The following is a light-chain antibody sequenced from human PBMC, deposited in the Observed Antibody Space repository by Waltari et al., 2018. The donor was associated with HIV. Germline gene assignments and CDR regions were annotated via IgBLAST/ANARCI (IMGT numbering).Light chain of an antibody. CDR2: DAS. Sequence: EIVLTQSPATLSLSPGERATLSCRASQSVSTYLAWYQQKSGQSPRLLIYDASIRATGIQARFSGSGSGTDFTLTISSLEPEDFAVYYCQQYNNWPPWTFGQGTKVEIE. CDR3: QQYNNWPPWT. J-gene: IGKJ1*01. CDR1: QSVSTY. V-gene: IGKV3-11*01.